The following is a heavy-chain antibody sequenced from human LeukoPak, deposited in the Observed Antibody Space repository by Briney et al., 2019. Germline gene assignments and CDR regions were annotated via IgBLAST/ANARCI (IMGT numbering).Heavy chain of an antibody. Sequence: PSETLSLTFTVSGGSISSDYWGWIRQPPGKGLEWFGYVYYTGSTNYNPSLNSRVTMSIDTSKNQFSLRLSSVTAADTAVYYCARVVGFYDSSAFDLWGQGTLVTVSS. CDR3: ARVVGFYDSSAFDL. CDR2: VYYTGST. D-gene: IGHD3-22*01. J-gene: IGHJ5*02. CDR1: GGSISSDY. V-gene: IGHV4-59*01.